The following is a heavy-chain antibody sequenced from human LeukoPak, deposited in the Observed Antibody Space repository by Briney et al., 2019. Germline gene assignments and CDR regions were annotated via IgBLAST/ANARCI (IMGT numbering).Heavy chain of an antibody. CDR2: IYPGDSDT. Sequence: GGSLQISCKGSGYIFTSYWIGWVRQMPGKGLEWMGIIYPGDSDTRYSPSFQGQVTISADKSISTAYRQWSSLKASDTAMYYCARHYWAYYYDSSGYYYWGQGTLVTVSS. CDR1: GYIFTSYW. CDR3: ARHYWAYYYDSSGYYY. V-gene: IGHV5-51*01. D-gene: IGHD3-22*01. J-gene: IGHJ4*02.